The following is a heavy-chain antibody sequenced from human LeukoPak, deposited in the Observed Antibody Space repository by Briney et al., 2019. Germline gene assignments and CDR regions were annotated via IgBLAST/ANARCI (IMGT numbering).Heavy chain of an antibody. CDR1: GGSISSSSYY. J-gene: IGHJ5*02. CDR3: ARERWGNHWFDP. Sequence: SETLSLTCTVSGGSISSSSYYWGWIRQPPGKGLEWIGSIHYSGSTNYNPSLKSRVTISVDTSKNQFSLKLSSVTAADTAVYYCARERWGNHWFDPWGQGTLVTVSS. CDR2: IHYSGST. D-gene: IGHD3-16*01. V-gene: IGHV4-39*07.